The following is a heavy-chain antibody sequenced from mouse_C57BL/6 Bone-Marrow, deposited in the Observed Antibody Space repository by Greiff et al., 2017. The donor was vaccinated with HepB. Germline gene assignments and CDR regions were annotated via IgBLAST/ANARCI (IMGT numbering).Heavy chain of an antibody. CDR2: IDPETGGT. CDR3: TGREAYDYGSSPYYFDY. D-gene: IGHD1-1*01. Sequence: QVQLQQSGAELVSPGASVTLSCKASGYTFTDYEMHWVKQTPVHGLEWIGAIDPETGGTAYNQKFKGKAILTADKSSSTAYMELRSLTSEDSAVYYCTGREAYDYGSSPYYFDYWGQGTTLTVSS. V-gene: IGHV1-15*01. CDR1: GYTFTDYE. J-gene: IGHJ2*01.